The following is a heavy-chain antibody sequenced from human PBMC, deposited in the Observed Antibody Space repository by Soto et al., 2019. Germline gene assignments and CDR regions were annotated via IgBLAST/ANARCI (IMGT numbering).Heavy chain of an antibody. CDR3: ARDGPMTTVTTVDY. CDR2: ISSSSSYI. CDR1: GFIFTSYA. J-gene: IGHJ4*02. V-gene: IGHV3-21*01. Sequence: GGSLRLSCAASGFIFTSYATSWVRQGPGKGLEWVSSISSSSSYIYYADSVKGRFTISRDNAKNSLYLQMNSLRAEDTAVYYCARDGPMTTVTTVDYWGQGTLVTVSS. D-gene: IGHD4-17*01.